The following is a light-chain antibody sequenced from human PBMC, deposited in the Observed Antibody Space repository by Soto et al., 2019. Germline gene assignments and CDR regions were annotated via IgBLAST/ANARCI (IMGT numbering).Light chain of an antibody. Sequence: EIVMTQSPATLSVSPGERVTLSCRASQSISTNLAWYQQKPGQAPRLLIYGASTRATGIPARFSGSGSGKEFNVTISSLQFEDFAVYYCQQYNDWPRTFGHGTKVEI. J-gene: IGKJ1*01. V-gene: IGKV3-15*01. CDR2: GAS. CDR3: QQYNDWPRT. CDR1: QSISTN.